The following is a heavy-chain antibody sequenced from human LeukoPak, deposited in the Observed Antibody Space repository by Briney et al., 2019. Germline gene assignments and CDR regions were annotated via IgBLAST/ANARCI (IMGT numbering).Heavy chain of an antibody. J-gene: IGHJ5*01. Sequence: PGGSLRLSCAASGFTFTDSDMIWVRQTPGKGLEWVSGITGSGRTTFYADSVKGRFAISRDNSKNTVSLQMNSLRGEGTAIYYCANSFGYSPSWGQGTLVTVSS. V-gene: IGHV3-23*01. D-gene: IGHD2-21*01. CDR3: ANSFGYSPS. CDR1: GFTFTDSD. CDR2: ITGSGRTT.